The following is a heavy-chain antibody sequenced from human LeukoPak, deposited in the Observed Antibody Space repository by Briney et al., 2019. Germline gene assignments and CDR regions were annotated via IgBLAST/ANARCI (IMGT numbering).Heavy chain of an antibody. CDR2: IYPVDSTT. V-gene: IGHV5-51*01. J-gene: IGHJ6*02. D-gene: IGHD4-17*01. CDR1: GYSFTRYW. Sequence: GESLQISCQGSGYSFTRYWIGWVRQMPGKGLEWVGVIYPVDSTTEYSPSFQGRVSISVDKSISTAYLQWGSLKASDTAMYYCATYTVTTGYYGMDIWGQGTTVTVSS. CDR3: ATYTVTTGYYGMDI.